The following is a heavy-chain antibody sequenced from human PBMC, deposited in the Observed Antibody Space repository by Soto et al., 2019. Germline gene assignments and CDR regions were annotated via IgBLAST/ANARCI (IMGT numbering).Heavy chain of an antibody. D-gene: IGHD2-15*01. CDR2: IYYSGST. CDR3: ARVDLVVVAATRDYYGMDV. CDR1: GGSISSYY. J-gene: IGHJ6*02. V-gene: IGHV4-59*01. Sequence: SDTLSLTCTVSGGSISSYYWSWIRQPPGKGLEWIGYIYYSGSTSYNPSLKSRVTISVDTSKNQFSLKLSSVTAADTAVYYCARVDLVVVAATRDYYGMDVWAKGPRSPSP.